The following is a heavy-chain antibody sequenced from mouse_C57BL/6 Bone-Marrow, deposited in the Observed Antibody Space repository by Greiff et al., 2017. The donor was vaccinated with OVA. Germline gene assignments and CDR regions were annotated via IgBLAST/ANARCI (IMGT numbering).Heavy chain of an antibody. V-gene: IGHV8-8*01. Sequence: QVQLKESGPGILQPSQTLSLTCSFSGFSLSTFGMGVGRIRQPSGKGLEWLAHIWWDDDKYHNPALKSQLTISKDTSKNHVFLKIANVDTADTATYYYARTSITTVVATGYFDVWGTGTTVTVSS. CDR2: IWWDDDK. CDR3: ARTSITTVVATGYFDV. J-gene: IGHJ1*03. CDR1: GFSLSTFGMG. D-gene: IGHD1-1*01.